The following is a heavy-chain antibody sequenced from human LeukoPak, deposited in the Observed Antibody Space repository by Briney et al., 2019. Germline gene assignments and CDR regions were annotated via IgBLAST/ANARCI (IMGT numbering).Heavy chain of an antibody. CDR3: AREGVQTTVDAFDI. Sequence: GGSLRLSCAASGFTLKIYPMHWVRQAPGKGLEWLSVISHDSSDKNNADSVKGRFIISRDNYKNTIYLQLNSMRPEDTAMYYCAREGVQTTVDAFDIWGLGTMVIVSS. V-gene: IGHV3-30*04. CDR1: GFTLKIYP. CDR2: ISHDSSDK. J-gene: IGHJ3*02. D-gene: IGHD4-17*01.